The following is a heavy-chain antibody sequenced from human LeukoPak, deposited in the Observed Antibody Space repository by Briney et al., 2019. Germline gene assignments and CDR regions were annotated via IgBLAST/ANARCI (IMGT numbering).Heavy chain of an antibody. Sequence: QPGGSLRLSCAASGFAFNTYWMHWVRQAPGTGLVWVSRINGDGSSTSYADFVKGRFTISRDNAKNTLYLQMNSLRAEDTAVYYCARICHRSDCPGGFDYWGQGTLVTVSS. V-gene: IGHV3-74*01. D-gene: IGHD2-21*02. J-gene: IGHJ4*02. CDR3: ARICHRSDCPGGFDY. CDR1: GFAFNTYW. CDR2: INGDGSST.